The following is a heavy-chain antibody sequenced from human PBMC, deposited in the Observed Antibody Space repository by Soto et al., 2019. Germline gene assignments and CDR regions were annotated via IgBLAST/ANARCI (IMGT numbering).Heavy chain of an antibody. D-gene: IGHD3-22*01. Sequence: ASVKVSCKASGYTFTSYGISWVRQAPGQGLEWMGWISAYNGNTNYAQKLQGRVTMTTDTSTSTAYMELRSLRSDDTAVYYCARVGYYYDSSGYINWFDPWGQGTLLTVSS. CDR3: ARVGYYYDSSGYINWFDP. CDR2: ISAYNGNT. V-gene: IGHV1-18*04. CDR1: GYTFTSYG. J-gene: IGHJ5*02.